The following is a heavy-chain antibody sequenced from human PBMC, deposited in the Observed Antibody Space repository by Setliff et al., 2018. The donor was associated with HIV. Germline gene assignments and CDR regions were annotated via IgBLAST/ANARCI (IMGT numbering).Heavy chain of an antibody. J-gene: IGHJ3*02. CDR3: ARDWNYFASGSNPFDI. Sequence: GASVKVSCKTSGYSFNTYGIGWMRQAPGQGLEWMGWISAYNGKTNLAQRFQGRLTVTTDSSTSTAYMELRSLRSDDSAVYFCARDWNYFASGSNPFDIWGQGTTVTVSS. V-gene: IGHV1-18*01. CDR1: GYSFNTYG. CDR2: ISAYNGKT. D-gene: IGHD3-10*01.